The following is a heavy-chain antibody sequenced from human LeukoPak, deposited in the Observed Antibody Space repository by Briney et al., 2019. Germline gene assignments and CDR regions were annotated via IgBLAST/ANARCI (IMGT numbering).Heavy chain of an antibody. Sequence: SETLSLTCTVSGGSISSSSYYWGWIRQPPGKGLEWIGSIYYSGSTYYNPSLKSRVTISVDTSKNQFSLKLSSVTAADTAVYYCARDRTVITPGYNWFDPWGQGTLVTVSS. V-gene: IGHV4-39*07. CDR1: GGSISSSSYY. CDR2: IYYSGST. D-gene: IGHD4-11*01. J-gene: IGHJ5*02. CDR3: ARDRTVITPGYNWFDP.